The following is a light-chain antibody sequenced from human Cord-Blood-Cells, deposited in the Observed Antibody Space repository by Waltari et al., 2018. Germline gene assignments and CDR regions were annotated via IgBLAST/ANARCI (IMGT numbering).Light chain of an antibody. J-gene: IGLJ3*02. V-gene: IGLV2-11*01. Sequence: QSALTQPRSVSGSPGQSVTISCTGTSSDVGGYNYVSWYQQHPGKPPKPMIYDVSKRPSGVPDRFFGSKSGKTASLTISSLQAYDEAHYYCCSYAGSYTWVFGGGTKRTVL. CDR1: SSDVGGYNY. CDR2: DVS. CDR3: CSYAGSYTWV.